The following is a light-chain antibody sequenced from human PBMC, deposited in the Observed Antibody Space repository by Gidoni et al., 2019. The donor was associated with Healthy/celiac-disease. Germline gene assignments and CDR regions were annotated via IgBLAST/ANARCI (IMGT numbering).Light chain of an antibody. CDR1: NIGRKR. CDR2: DDS. J-gene: IGLJ2*01. Sequence: SDVLTQPPSVSVAPGQTARITCGGNNIGRKRLHWYQQKPGQAPVLVVYDDSDRPSGIPERFSGSNSGNTATLTISRVEAGDEADYYCQVWDSSSDHPGVFGGGTKLTVL. CDR3: QVWDSSSDHPGV. V-gene: IGLV3-21*02.